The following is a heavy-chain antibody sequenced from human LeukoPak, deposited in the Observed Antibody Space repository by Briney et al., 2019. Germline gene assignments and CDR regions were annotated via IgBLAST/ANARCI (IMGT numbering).Heavy chain of an antibody. J-gene: IGHJ4*02. Sequence: GGSLRLSCAASGFTFSSYAMRWVRQAPGKGLEWVSAISGSGGSTYYADSVKGRFTISRDNSKNTLYLQMNSLRAEDTAVYYCARVSGSYYNPPKGFDYWGQGTLVTVSS. CDR2: ISGSGGST. CDR1: GFTFSSYA. CDR3: ARVSGSYYNPPKGFDY. V-gene: IGHV3-23*01. D-gene: IGHD3-10*01.